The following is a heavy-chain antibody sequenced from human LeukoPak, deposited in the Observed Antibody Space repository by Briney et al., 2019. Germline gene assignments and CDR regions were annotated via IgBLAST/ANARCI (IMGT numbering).Heavy chain of an antibody. CDR3: ARYCSGGTCKLGYYYYGMDV. Sequence: GGSLRLSCAASGFTFTLYAMSWVRQAPGKGLEWVSGISGTGGSTYYADSVQGRFTISRDNSKNTLYLQMNSLRAEDTAVYYCARYCSGGTCKLGYYYYGMDVWGQGTTVTVSS. CDR1: GFTFTLYA. V-gene: IGHV3-23*01. J-gene: IGHJ6*02. CDR2: ISGTGGST. D-gene: IGHD2-15*01.